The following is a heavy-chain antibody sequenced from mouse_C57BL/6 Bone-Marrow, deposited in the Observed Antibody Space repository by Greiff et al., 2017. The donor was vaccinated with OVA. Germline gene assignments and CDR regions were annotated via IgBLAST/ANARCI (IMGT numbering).Heavy chain of an antibody. D-gene: IGHD1-1*01. CDR2: ISDGGSYT. CDR1: GFTFSSYA. J-gene: IGHJ2*01. CDR3: ARSYGSSSDD. Sequence: EVNVVESGGGLVKPGGSLKLSCAASGFTFSSYAMSWVRQTPEKRLEWVATISDGGSYTYYPDNVKGRFTISRDNAKNNLYLQMSHLKSEDTAMYYCARSYGSSSDDWGQGTTLTVSS. V-gene: IGHV5-4*03.